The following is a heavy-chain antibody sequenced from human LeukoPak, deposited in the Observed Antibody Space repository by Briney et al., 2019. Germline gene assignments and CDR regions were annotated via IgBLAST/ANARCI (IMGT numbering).Heavy chain of an antibody. V-gene: IGHV3-23*01. CDR3: AKRVTVTTKYFDS. Sequence: GGSLRLSCAASRFIFSAYAMSWVRQAPGQGLEWISVIGTGGETHYAESVRGRFTISRSNFKNTLYLQMNSLRAEDTAVYYCAKRVTVTTKYFDSWGQGTLVTVSS. D-gene: IGHD4-17*01. J-gene: IGHJ4*02. CDR2: IGTGGET. CDR1: RFIFSAYA.